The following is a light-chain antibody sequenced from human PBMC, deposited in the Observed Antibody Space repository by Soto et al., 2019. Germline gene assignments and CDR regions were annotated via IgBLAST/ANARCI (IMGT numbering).Light chain of an antibody. CDR3: SSHSSSSAYYV. Sequence: QSVLTQPRSVSGSPGQSVTISCTGTSSDIGGYNYVSWYQQHPGKAPKLMIYEVNSRPSGVSNRFSGSKSVNTASLTISGLQAEDEADYFCSSHSSSSAYYVFGTGTKVTVL. V-gene: IGLV2-14*01. CDR2: EVN. J-gene: IGLJ1*01. CDR1: SSDIGGYNY.